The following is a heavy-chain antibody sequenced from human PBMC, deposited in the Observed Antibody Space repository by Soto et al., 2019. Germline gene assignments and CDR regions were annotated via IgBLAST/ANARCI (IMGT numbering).Heavy chain of an antibody. Sequence: SQTRSLTCGMSGGSVSSNSAACDWIRQSPSRGLEWLGRTYYRSKWYNDYAESVRSRITITPDTSKNQFSLHLTSVTPEDTAVYYCVRLVGNSWLDYWGQGTLVTVSS. V-gene: IGHV6-1*01. CDR1: GGSVSSNSAA. J-gene: IGHJ4*02. CDR3: VRLVGNSWLDY. CDR2: TYYRSKWYN. D-gene: IGHD1-26*01.